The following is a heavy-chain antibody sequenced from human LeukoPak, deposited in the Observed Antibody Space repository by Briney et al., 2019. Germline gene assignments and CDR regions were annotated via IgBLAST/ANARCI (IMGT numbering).Heavy chain of an antibody. Sequence: GGSLRLSCAASGFTFSRYWIHWVRQAPGKGLEWVSRINPDGSTTTYADSVTGRFTTSRDNAKNTVSLQMNSLRAEDTAPYHSVRGLRGSWDWFDLWGQGTLVTVSS. CDR2: INPDGSTT. D-gene: IGHD3-10*01. CDR1: GFTFSRYW. V-gene: IGHV3-74*01. J-gene: IGHJ5*02. CDR3: VRGLRGSWDWFDL.